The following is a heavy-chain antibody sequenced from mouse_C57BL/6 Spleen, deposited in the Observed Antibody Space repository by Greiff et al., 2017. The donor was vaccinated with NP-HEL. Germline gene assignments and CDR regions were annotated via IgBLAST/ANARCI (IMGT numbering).Heavy chain of an antibody. D-gene: IGHD1-1*01. CDR3: TRDYYGSSFYFDY. V-gene: IGHV5-9-1*02. CDR2: ISSGGDYI. Sequence: EVQRVESGDGLVKPGGSLKLSCAASGFTFSSYAMSWVRQTPEKRLEWVAYISSGGDYIYYADTVKGRFTISRDNARNTLYLQMSSLKSEDTAMYYCTRDYYGSSFYFDYWGQGTTLTVSS. CDR1: GFTFSSYA. J-gene: IGHJ2*01.